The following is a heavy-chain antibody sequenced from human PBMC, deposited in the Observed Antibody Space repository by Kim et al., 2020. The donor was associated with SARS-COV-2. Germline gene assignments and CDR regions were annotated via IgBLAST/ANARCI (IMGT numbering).Heavy chain of an antibody. J-gene: IGHJ4*02. Sequence: GRFTISRDDSKNTLYLKMNSLKTEDTAVYYCTTETGNYYDSSGYYSYPDYWGQGTLVTVSS. CDR3: TTETGNYYDSSGYYSYPDY. D-gene: IGHD3-22*01. V-gene: IGHV3-15*01.